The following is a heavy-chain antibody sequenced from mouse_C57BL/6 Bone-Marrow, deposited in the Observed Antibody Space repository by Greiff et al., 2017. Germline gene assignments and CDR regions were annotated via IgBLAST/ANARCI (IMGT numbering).Heavy chain of an antibody. V-gene: IGHV5-17*01. D-gene: IGHD3-2*02. Sequence: EVKLMESGGGLVKPGGSLKLSCAASGFTFSDYGMHWVRQAPEKGLEWVAYISSGSSTIYYADTVKGRFTISRDTAKNTLFLKMTSLRSEDTAMYYCARAAQATWFAYWGQGTLVTVSA. CDR2: ISSGSSTI. CDR3: ARAAQATWFAY. J-gene: IGHJ3*01. CDR1: GFTFSDYG.